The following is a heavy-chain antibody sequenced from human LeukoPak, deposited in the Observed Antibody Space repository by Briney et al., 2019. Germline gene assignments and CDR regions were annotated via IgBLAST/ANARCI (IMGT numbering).Heavy chain of an antibody. CDR1: GFTFSSYA. CDR2: ISYDGSNK. D-gene: IGHD2-2*01. CDR3: ARDREYQLLRYYYYYYMDV. Sequence: PGGSLRLSCAASGFTFSSYAMHWVRQAAGKGLEWVAVISYDGSNKYYADSVKGRFTISRDNSKNTLYLQMNSLRAEDTAVYYCARDREYQLLRYYYYYYMDVWGKGTTVTVSS. J-gene: IGHJ6*03. V-gene: IGHV3-30*01.